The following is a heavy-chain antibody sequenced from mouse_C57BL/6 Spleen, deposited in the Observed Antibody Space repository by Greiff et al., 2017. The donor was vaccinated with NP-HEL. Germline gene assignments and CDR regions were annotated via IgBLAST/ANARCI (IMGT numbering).Heavy chain of an antibody. D-gene: IGHD3-2*02. CDR1: GYTFTSYW. V-gene: IGHV1-50*01. CDR2: IDPSDSYT. J-gene: IGHJ4*01. Sequence: VQLQQPGAELVKPGASVKLSCKASGYTFTSYWMQWVKQRPGQGLEWIGEIDPSDSYTNYNQKFMGKATLPVDTSSSTAYMQLSSLTSEDSAVYYSARRRQLRRGGMDYWGQGTSVTVSS. CDR3: ARRRQLRRGGMDY.